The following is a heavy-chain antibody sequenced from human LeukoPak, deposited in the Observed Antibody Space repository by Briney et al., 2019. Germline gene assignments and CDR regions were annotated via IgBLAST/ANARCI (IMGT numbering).Heavy chain of an antibody. J-gene: IGHJ4*02. Sequence: GGSLRLSCAASGFTFSSYSMNRVRQAPGKGLEWVLYISSSSSPIYYADSVKGRFTNSRDNAKNSLYLQMNSLRAEDTAVYYCASSGPLELGYWGQGTLVTVSS. V-gene: IGHV3-48*04. D-gene: IGHD1-7*01. CDR2: ISSSSSPI. CDR1: GFTFSSYS. CDR3: ASSGPLELGY.